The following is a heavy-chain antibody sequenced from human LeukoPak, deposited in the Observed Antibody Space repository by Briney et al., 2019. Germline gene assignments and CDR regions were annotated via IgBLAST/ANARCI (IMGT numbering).Heavy chain of an antibody. Sequence: QTGGSLRLSCSAYGFTFSSYAMHWVCQAPGKGLEYVSAISSNGGRTYYADSVKGRFTISRDNSKNTLYLQMRSLRAEDTAVYYCVPIAVAGFFDYWGQGTLVTVSS. V-gene: IGHV3-64D*09. J-gene: IGHJ4*02. CDR1: GFTFSSYA. D-gene: IGHD6-19*01. CDR2: ISSNGGRT. CDR3: VPIAVAGFFDY.